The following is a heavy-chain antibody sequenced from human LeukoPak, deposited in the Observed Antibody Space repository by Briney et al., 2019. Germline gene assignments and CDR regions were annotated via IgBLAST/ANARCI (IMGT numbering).Heavy chain of an antibody. J-gene: IGHJ4*02. CDR1: GGSISSYY. CDR2: IYYSGST. D-gene: IGHD5-12*01. V-gene: IGHV4-59*01. CDR3: ARDLRGYSGYVDYFDY. Sequence: ASETLSLTCTVSGGSISSYYWSWIRQPPGKGLEWIGYIYYSGSTNYNPSLKSRVTISVDTSKNQFSLKLSSVTAADTAVYYCARDLRGYSGYVDYFDYWGQGTLVTVSS.